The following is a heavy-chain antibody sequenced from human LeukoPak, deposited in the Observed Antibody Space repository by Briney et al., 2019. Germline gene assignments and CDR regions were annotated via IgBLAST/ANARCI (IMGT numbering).Heavy chain of an antibody. CDR2: IYYSGST. D-gene: IGHD3-16*01. Sequence: PSETLSLTCTVSGGSISGYYWSWIRRPPGKGLEWIGSIYYSGSTYYNPSLKSRVTVSVDTSKNQFSLNLSSVTAADTAVYYCVRGSTLRHYQYWGQGTLVTVSS. V-gene: IGHV4-39*01. CDR1: GGSISGYY. J-gene: IGHJ4*02. CDR3: VRGSTLRHYQY.